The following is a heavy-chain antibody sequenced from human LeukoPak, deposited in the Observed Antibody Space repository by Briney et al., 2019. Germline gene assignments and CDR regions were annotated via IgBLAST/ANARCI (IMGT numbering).Heavy chain of an antibody. Sequence: SETLSLTCTVSGGSVTDYYWSWIRQSPGKGLEWIGYIYYTGTSYNPSLKSRVTISADASKNQFSLKLISVTAADTAVYYCASRKLGNDYWGQGTLVTVSS. J-gene: IGHJ4*02. CDR2: IYYTGT. CDR1: GGSVTDYY. CDR3: ASRKLGNDY. D-gene: IGHD7-27*01. V-gene: IGHV4-59*02.